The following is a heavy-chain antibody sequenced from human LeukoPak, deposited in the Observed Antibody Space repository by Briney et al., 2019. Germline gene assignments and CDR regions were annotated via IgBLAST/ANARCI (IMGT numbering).Heavy chain of an antibody. Sequence: ASVKVSCKASGYTFTSYYMHWARQAPGQGLEWMGWIDTSNGATNYAQKFQGRVTISRYTSIGTAYMELTNLISDDTAIYYCASEANGNGGRCSLQRVASWGQGTLVTVSS. D-gene: IGHD2-15*01. J-gene: IGHJ4*02. CDR3: ASEANGNGGRCSLQRVAS. CDR2: IDTSNGAT. V-gene: IGHV1-2*02. CDR1: GYTFTSYY.